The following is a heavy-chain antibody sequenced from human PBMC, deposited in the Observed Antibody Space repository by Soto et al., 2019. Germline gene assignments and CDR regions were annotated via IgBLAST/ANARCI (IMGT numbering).Heavy chain of an antibody. CDR1: GYSISSGYY. CDR3: ARTSYSSGWYGGYYYYGMDV. D-gene: IGHD6-19*01. CDR2: IYHSGST. J-gene: IGHJ6*02. V-gene: IGHV4-38-2*01. Sequence: SETLSLTCAVSGYSISSGYYWGWIRQPPGKGLEWIGSIYHSGSTYYNPSLKSRVTISVDTSKNQFSLKLSSVTAADTAVYYCARTSYSSGWYGGYYYYGMDVWGQGTTVTVSS.